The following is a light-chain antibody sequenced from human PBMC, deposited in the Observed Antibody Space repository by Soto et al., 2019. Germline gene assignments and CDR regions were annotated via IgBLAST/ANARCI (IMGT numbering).Light chain of an antibody. Sequence: IVMTQSPDSLAVSLGERATINCKSSQRVLYSSNNKNYLAWYQQKPGQPPKLLIYWASTRESGVPDRFSGSGSGTDFTLTISSLQAEDFAVYYCQQYYSTPYTFDQGTKLEIK. J-gene: IGKJ2*01. V-gene: IGKV4-1*01. CDR3: QQYYSTPYT. CDR2: WAS. CDR1: QRVLYSSNNKNY.